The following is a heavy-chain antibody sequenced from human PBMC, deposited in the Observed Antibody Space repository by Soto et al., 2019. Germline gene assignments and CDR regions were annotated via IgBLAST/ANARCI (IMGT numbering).Heavy chain of an antibody. J-gene: IGHJ5*02. CDR3: AKDKPRSRFLEWFPRGWFDP. Sequence: LRLSCAASGFTFSSYGMHWVRQAPGKGLEWVAVISYDGSNKYYADSVKGRFTISRDNSKNTLYLQMNSLRAEDTAVYYCAKDKPRSRFLEWFPRGWFDPWGQGTLVTVSS. CDR1: GFTFSSYG. D-gene: IGHD3-3*01. CDR2: ISYDGSNK. V-gene: IGHV3-30*18.